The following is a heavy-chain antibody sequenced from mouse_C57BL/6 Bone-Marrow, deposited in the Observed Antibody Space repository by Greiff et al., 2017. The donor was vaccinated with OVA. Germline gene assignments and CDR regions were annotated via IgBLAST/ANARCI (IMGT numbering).Heavy chain of an antibody. CDR3: ARGGGLGWYFDV. Sequence: VQLQQSGPGLVKPSQSLSLTCSVTGYSITSGYYWNWIRQFPGNKLEWMGYISYDGSNNYNPSLKNRISITRDTSKNQFFLKLNSVTTEDTATYYCARGGGLGWYFDVWGTGTTVTVSS. CDR1: GYSITSGYY. CDR2: ISYDGSN. V-gene: IGHV3-6*01. D-gene: IGHD2-2*01. J-gene: IGHJ1*03.